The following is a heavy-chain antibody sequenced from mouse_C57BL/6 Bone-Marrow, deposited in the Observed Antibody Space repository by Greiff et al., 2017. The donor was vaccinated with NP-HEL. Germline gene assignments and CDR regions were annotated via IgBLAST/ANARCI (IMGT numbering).Heavy chain of an antibody. CDR3: ARDKVVPFAY. V-gene: IGHV5-4*01. J-gene: IGHJ3*01. CDR2: ISDGGSYT. D-gene: IGHD1-1*01. CDR1: GFTFSSYA. Sequence: EVKLMESGGGLVKPGGSLKLSCAASGFTFSSYAMSWVRQTPEKRLEWVATISDGGSYTYYPDNVKGRFTISRDNAKNNLYLQMSHLKSEDTAMYYCARDKVVPFAYWGQGTLVTVSA.